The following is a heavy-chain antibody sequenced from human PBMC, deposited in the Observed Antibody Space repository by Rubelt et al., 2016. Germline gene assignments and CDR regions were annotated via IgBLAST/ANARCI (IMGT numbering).Heavy chain of an antibody. J-gene: IGHJ3*02. CDR2: TYYRSKWYT. CDR3: ARTPGLYDAFDI. D-gene: IGHD2-15*01. V-gene: IGHV6-1*01. Sequence: RGLEWLGRTYYRSKWYTDYAVSLKSRITINPDTSKNQFSLQLNSVTPEDTAVYYCARTPGLYDAFDIWGQGTMVTVSS.